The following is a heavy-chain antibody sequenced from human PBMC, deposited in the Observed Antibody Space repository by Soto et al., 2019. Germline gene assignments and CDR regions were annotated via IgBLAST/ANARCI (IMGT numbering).Heavy chain of an antibody. CDR1: GYSFTNYW. V-gene: IGHV5-51*01. CDR3: ARPKGGHSPQGYYYGMDV. D-gene: IGHD3-16*01. Sequence: PGESLKISCEGSGYSFTNYWIAWVRQMPGKGLEWMGIICPGDSDIKYSPSFQGQVTISADKSTNTAFLQWNSLKASDTAMYYCARPKGGHSPQGYYYGMDVWGQGTTVTVSS. CDR2: ICPGDSDI. J-gene: IGHJ6*02.